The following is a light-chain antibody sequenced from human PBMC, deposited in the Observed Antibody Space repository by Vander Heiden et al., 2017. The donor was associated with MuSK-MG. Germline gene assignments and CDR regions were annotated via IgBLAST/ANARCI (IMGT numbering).Light chain of an antibody. CDR3: SADTTSGTVV. J-gene: IGLJ2*01. Sequence: SALTQPASVAGAPGPSITITCTGTSSDVGTYDFVSWYQQHPDKAPQLIVFDVHERPAGVSDRFSGSKSGYTASLTISELQAEDEAHYFCSADTTSGTVVFGGGTKVTVL. CDR2: DVH. V-gene: IGLV2-14*03. CDR1: SSDVGTYDF.